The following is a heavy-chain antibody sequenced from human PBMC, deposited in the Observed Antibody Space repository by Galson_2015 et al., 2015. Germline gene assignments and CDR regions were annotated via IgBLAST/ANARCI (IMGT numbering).Heavy chain of an antibody. Sequence: KTDGGTTDYAAPVKGRFTISRDDSKNTLYLQMNSLKTEDTAVYYCTTDRKGIFDDAFDIWGQGTMVTVSS. CDR2: KTDGGTT. J-gene: IGHJ3*02. D-gene: IGHD3-9*01. CDR3: TTDRKGIFDDAFDI. V-gene: IGHV3-15*01.